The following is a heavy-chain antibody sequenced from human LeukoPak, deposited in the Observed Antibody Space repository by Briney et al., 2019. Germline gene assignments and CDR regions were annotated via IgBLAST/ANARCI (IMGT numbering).Heavy chain of an antibody. CDR2: IYTSGST. V-gene: IGHV4-4*07. D-gene: IGHD3-22*01. J-gene: IGHJ5*02. CDR3: ARDVRGAYYYDSSGYYYDWFDP. Sequence: SETLSLTCTVSGGSISSYYWSWNRQPAGKGLEWIGRIYTSGSTNYNPSLKSRVTMSVDTSKNQFSLKLSSVTAADTAVYYCARDVRGAYYYDSSGYYYDWFDPWGQGTLVTVSS. CDR1: GGSISSYY.